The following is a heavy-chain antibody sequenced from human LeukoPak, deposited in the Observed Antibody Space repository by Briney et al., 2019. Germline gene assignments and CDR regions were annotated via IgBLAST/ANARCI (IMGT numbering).Heavy chain of an antibody. CDR1: GFTFSSYA. CDR3: AKGYSSGWYVFDY. CDR2: ISGSGGST. D-gene: IGHD6-19*01. Sequence: GGSLRLSCAASGFTFSSYAMSWVRQAPGKGLEWVSAISGSGGSTYYADSVKGRFTISRDNSKNTLYLQMSSLRAEDTAVYYCAKGYSSGWYVFDYWGQGTLVTVSS. J-gene: IGHJ4*02. V-gene: IGHV3-23*01.